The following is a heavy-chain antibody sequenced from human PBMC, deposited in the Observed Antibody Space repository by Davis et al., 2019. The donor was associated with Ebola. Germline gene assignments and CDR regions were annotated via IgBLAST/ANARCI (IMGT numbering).Heavy chain of an antibody. Sequence: AASVKVSCKASGGTFSSYAISWVRQAPGQGLEWMGGIIPIFGTANYAQKFQGRVTITADKSTSTAYMELSSLRSEDTAVYYCARDKYSYGKIYGMDVWGQGTTVTVSS. CDR2: IIPIFGTA. J-gene: IGHJ6*02. D-gene: IGHD5-18*01. CDR3: ARDKYSYGKIYGMDV. V-gene: IGHV1-69*06. CDR1: GGTFSSYA.